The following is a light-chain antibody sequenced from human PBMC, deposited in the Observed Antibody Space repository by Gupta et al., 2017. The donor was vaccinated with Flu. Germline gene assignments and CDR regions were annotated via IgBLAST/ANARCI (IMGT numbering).Light chain of an antibody. CDR2: KTS. CDR3: QQYRSYPWT. J-gene: IGKJ1*01. CDR1: QSSDSW. Sequence: DIQMTQSPSTLSASVGARVTITFRASQSSDSWLAWYQQKPGKPPKLLIYKTSNLESGVPSRFIVSGSGTEFTLTISSLQPDDFATYYCQQYRSYPWTFGQGTTVEIQ. V-gene: IGKV1-5*03.